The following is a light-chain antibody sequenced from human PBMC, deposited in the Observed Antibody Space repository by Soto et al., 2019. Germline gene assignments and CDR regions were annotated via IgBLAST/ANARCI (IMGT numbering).Light chain of an antibody. J-gene: IGKJ4*01. CDR3: QQYDNLPLT. V-gene: IGKV1-33*01. CDR2: ESS. Sequence: DIQMTQSPSSLSASVGDRVTITCPASKDISNYLNWYQQKPGKAPKLLIYESSNLETGVPSRFSGSGSETDITFTISRLQPEDIATYYCQQYDNLPLTFGGGTKVEIK. CDR1: KDISNY.